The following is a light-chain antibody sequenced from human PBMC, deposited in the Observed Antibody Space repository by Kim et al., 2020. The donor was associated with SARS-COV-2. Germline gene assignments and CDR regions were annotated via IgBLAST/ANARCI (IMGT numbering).Light chain of an antibody. CDR1: QSVSSNY. J-gene: IGKJ2*01. CDR2: GAS. V-gene: IGKV3-20*01. Sequence: PGERATLSCRASQSVSSNYFAWYQQKPGQAPRLLVYGASTGPAGIPDRFTGSGSGTDFTLTINRLEPEDFAVYYCQQYGSSPYTFGQGTKLE. CDR3: QQYGSSPYT.